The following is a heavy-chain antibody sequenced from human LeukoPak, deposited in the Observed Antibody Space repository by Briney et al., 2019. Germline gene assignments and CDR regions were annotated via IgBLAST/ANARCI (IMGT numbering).Heavy chain of an antibody. CDR3: ARSDGYGLVGI. V-gene: IGHV4-30-4*07. J-gene: IGHJ3*02. Sequence: SETLSLTCAVSGGSISSGAYSRSWIRQPPGKGLEWIGYIYHSGSTYYNPSLKSRVIIIIDTPKNHFSLTLSSVTAADTAVYYCARSDGYGLVGIWGQGTMVTVSS. CDR2: IYHSGST. CDR1: GGSISSGAYS. D-gene: IGHD3-10*01.